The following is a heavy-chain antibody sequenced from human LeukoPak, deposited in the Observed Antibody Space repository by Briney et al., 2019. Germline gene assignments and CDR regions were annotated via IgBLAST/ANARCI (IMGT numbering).Heavy chain of an antibody. CDR3: VKDRGGSPFYGMDV. CDR1: GFTFSSYS. V-gene: IGHV3-23*01. J-gene: IGHJ6*02. CDR2: ISGSGGAGT. Sequence: GGSLRLSCAASGFTFSSYSMSWVRQAPGKGLEWVSTISGSGGAGTYYADSVKGRFTVSRDNSRNTLYLPMNSLRAEDTAVYYCVKDRGGSPFYGMDVWGQGTTVTVSS. D-gene: IGHD1-26*01.